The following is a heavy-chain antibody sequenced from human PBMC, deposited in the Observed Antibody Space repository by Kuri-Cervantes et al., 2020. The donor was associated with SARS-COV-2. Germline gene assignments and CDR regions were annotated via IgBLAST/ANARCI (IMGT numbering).Heavy chain of an antibody. CDR1: GFTFSSYG. CDR2: ISYDGSNK. D-gene: IGHD3-22*01. Sequence: GGSLRLSCAASGFTFSSYGMHWVRQALGKGLEWVAVISYDGSNKYYADSVKGRFTISRDNSKNTLYLQMGSLRAEDMAVYYCAIPMIVVVIVGGSGKPNWFDPWGQGTLVTVSS. CDR3: AIPMIVVVIVGGSGKPNWFDP. J-gene: IGHJ5*02. V-gene: IGHV3-30*03.